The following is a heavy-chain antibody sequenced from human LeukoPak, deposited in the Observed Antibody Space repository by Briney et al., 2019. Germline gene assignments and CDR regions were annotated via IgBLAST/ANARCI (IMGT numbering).Heavy chain of an antibody. CDR2: IYPGDSDT. CDR3: ARHHYDYVWGSYRHFDY. CDR1: GYSFTSYW. D-gene: IGHD3-16*02. J-gene: IGHJ4*02. V-gene: IGHV5-51*01. Sequence: PGESLKISCKGSGYSFTSYWIGWVRQMPGKGLEWMGIIYPGDSDTRYSPSFQGQVTISADKSISTAYLQWSSPKASDTAMYYCARHHYDYVWGSYRHFDYWGQGTLVTVSS.